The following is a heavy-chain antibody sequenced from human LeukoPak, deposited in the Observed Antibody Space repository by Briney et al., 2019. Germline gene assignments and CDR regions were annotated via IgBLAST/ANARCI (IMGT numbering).Heavy chain of an antibody. CDR2: INNDGSGT. CDR1: GFTFSSYW. D-gene: IGHD4-17*01. CDR3: AKDYQTTVTTYWFDP. J-gene: IGHJ5*02. Sequence: PGGSLRLSCAASGFTFSSYWMHWVRHTPGKGLVWVSRINNDGSGTSYADSVKGRFTISRDSAKNSLYLQMNSLRAEDTALYYWAKDYQTTVTTYWFDPWGQGTLVTVSS. V-gene: IGHV3-74*01.